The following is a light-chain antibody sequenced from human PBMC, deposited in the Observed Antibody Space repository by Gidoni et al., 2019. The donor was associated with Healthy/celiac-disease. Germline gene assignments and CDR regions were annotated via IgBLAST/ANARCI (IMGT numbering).Light chain of an antibody. V-gene: IGKV3-15*01. Sequence: ELVMTPSPATLSVSPGERATLSCRASHSVSSNLAWYQQKPGQAPRLLIYGASTRATGIPARFSGSGSGTEFTLTISSLQSEDVAVYYCQQYNNWPSLTFGGGTKVEIK. CDR1: HSVSSN. CDR2: GAS. J-gene: IGKJ4*01. CDR3: QQYNNWPSLT.